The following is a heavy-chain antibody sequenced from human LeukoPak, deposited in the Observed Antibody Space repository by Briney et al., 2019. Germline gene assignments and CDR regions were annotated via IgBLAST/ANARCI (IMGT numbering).Heavy chain of an antibody. CDR1: GFTFSSYW. V-gene: IGHV3-7*01. Sequence: GGSLRLSCAASGFTFSSYWMSWLRQAPGKGLEWVANIKQDGSEKYYVDSVKVRFTISRDNARNSLYLQMDSLRAEDTAVYYYSREGGSGGYYSDSYGHPHFDCWGPGTLVTVSS. D-gene: IGHD3-22*01. J-gene: IGHJ4*02. CDR2: IKQDGSEK. CDR3: SREGGSGGYYSDSYGHPHFDC.